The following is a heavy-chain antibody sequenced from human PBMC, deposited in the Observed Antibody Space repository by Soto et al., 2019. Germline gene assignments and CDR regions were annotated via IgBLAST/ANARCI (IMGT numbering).Heavy chain of an antibody. CDR2: ISYDGSNK. J-gene: IGHJ4*02. Sequence: GGALRLSCAAPGFTFSSYGMHWVRQAPGKGLEWVAVISYDGSNKYYADSVKGRFTISRDNSKNTLYLQMNSLRAGDTAVYYCALGKAFDYWGQGTLVTVSS. D-gene: IGHD2-15*01. V-gene: IGHV3-30*03. CDR3: ALGKAFDY. CDR1: GFTFSSYG.